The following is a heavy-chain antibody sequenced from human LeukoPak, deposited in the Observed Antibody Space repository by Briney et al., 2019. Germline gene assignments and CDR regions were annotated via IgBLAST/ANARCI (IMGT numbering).Heavy chain of an antibody. CDR2: INHSGST. CDR1: GGSFSGYY. V-gene: IGHV4-34*01. Sequence: SETLSLTCAAYGGSFSGYYWSWIRQPPGKGLEWIGEINHSGSTNYNPSLKSRVTISVDTSKNQFSLKLSSVTAADTAVYYCASANTIGYCSGGSCYSEDYWGQGTLVTVSS. D-gene: IGHD2-15*01. CDR3: ASANTIGYCSGGSCYSEDY. J-gene: IGHJ4*02.